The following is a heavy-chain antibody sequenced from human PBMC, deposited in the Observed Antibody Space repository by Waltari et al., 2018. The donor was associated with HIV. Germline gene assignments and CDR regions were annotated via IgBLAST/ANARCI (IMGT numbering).Heavy chain of an antibody. CDR2: IDHSGTS. J-gene: IGHJ6*02. CDR1: AGSFHGFY. V-gene: IGHV4-34*02. CDR3: ARGPSLRVFRGNLYFNSSLDV. D-gene: IGHD3-16*01. Sequence: QVQLKQWGAGLVKPSETLSLTCLVSAGSFHGFYWTWVRHSPGKGLEWIGEIDHSGTSRFNPSLKGRITISMDTSRSHFALKLSPATPADTAVYYCARGPSLRVFRGNLYFNSSLDVWGQGTTVIVSS.